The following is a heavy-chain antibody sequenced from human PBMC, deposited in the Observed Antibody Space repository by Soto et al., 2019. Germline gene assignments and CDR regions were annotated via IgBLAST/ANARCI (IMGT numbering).Heavy chain of an antibody. J-gene: IGHJ6*03. Sequence: GGSLRLSCAASGFTFDDYAMHWVRQAPGKGLEWVSGISWNSGSIGYADSVKGRFTISRDNAKNSLYLQMNSLRAEDTALYYCAKDFIDTITMVRGVIGYMDVWGKGTTVTVSS. CDR2: ISWNSGSI. CDR1: GFTFDDYA. V-gene: IGHV3-9*01. CDR3: AKDFIDTITMVRGVIGYMDV. D-gene: IGHD3-10*01.